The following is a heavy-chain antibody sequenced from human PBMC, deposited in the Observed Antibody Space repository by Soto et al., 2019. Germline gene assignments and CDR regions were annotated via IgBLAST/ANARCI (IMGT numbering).Heavy chain of an antibody. CDR1: GFTFDDYA. Sequence: SLRLSCAASGFTFDDYAMHWVRQAPGKGLEWVSGISWNSGSIGYADSVKGRFTISRDNAKNSLYLQMNSLRAEDTALYYCAKEGAAGRTYYYYYYMDVWGKGTTVTVSS. J-gene: IGHJ6*03. CDR2: ISWNSGSI. D-gene: IGHD6-13*01. CDR3: AKEGAAGRTYYYYYYMDV. V-gene: IGHV3-9*01.